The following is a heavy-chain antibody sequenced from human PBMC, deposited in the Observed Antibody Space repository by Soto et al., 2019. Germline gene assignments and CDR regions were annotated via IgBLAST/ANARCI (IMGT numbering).Heavy chain of an antibody. CDR1: GYTFTSYD. V-gene: IGHV1-8*01. CDR3: ATGYYDFWSGYFSDYYYGMDV. Sequence: ASVKVSCKASGYTFTSYDINWVRQATGQGLEWMGWMNPNSGNTGYAQKFQGRVTMTRNTSISTAYMELSSLRSEDTAVYYCATGYYDFWSGYFSDYYYGMDVWGQGTTVIVSS. J-gene: IGHJ6*02. D-gene: IGHD3-3*01. CDR2: MNPNSGNT.